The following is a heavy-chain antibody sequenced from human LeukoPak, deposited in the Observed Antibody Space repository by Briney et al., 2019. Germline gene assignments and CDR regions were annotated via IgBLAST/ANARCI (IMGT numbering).Heavy chain of an antibody. D-gene: IGHD5-24*01. V-gene: IGHV4-59*08. CDR2: IYYSGTT. CDR1: GGSITNYY. Sequence: PSETLTLTCTVSGGSITNYYWTWIRQPPGKGLEWLGHIYYSGTTNYNPSLKSRVTISVDTSKNQFSLKLNSVTAADTAVYFCARGSGGSPQMANIDYWGQGTLVAVSS. CDR3: ARGSGGSPQMANIDY. J-gene: IGHJ4*02.